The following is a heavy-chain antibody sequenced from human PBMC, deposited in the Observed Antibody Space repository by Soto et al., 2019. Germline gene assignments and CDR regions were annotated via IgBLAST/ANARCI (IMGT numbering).Heavy chain of an antibody. Sequence: GGSLRLSCAASGFTFSSYWMTWVRQAPGKGLEWVANIKQDGSEKYYVDSVKGRFTISRDNAKNSLSLQMNSLRAEDTAVYYCASRPPEVNYYGVFDYWGQGTPVTVSS. CDR1: GFTFSSYW. CDR3: ASRPPEVNYYGVFDY. D-gene: IGHD3-10*01. CDR2: IKQDGSEK. V-gene: IGHV3-7*03. J-gene: IGHJ4*02.